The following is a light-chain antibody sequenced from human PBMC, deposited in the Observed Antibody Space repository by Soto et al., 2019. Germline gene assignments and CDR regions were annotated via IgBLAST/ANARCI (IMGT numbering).Light chain of an antibody. V-gene: IGLV2-14*03. CDR1: SSDVGGYNY. CDR2: DVF. CDR3: KSYTSRSTDV. Sequence: QSVLTQPPSASGSPGQSVTISCTGTSSDVGGYNYVSWYQHHPGKAPKLIIYDVFNRSSGVSSRFSGSKSDNTASLTISGLQAEDEADYYCKSYTSRSTDVFGTGTKVTVL. J-gene: IGLJ1*01.